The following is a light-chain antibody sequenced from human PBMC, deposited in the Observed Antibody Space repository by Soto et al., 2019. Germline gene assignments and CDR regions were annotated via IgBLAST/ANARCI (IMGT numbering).Light chain of an antibody. Sequence: DIPMTQPPSTLSAPVGDRATITCRSSQTISSWLAWYQQKPGKAPKLLIYKASSLERGVPARFSGGGSGKEFTLTISCLQPDDLATYYCQQYNSYPWMFGQGTKVEIK. CDR1: QTISSW. J-gene: IGKJ1*01. V-gene: IGKV1-5*03. CDR2: KAS. CDR3: QQYNSYPWM.